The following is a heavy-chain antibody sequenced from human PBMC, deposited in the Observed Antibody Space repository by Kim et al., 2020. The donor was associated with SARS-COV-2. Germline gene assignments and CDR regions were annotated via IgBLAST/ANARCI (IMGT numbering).Heavy chain of an antibody. V-gene: IGHV1-8*02. Sequence: ASVKVSCKASGYTFTSYDINWVRQATGQGLEWMGWMNPNSGNTGYAQKFQGRVTMTRNTSISTAYMELSSLRSEDTAVYYCARVLAQYDYVWGSYRYRDGFYYWGQDTLLTVSS. CDR3: ARVLAQYDYVWGSYRYRDGFYY. J-gene: IGHJ4*02. CDR2: MNPNSGNT. D-gene: IGHD3-16*02. CDR1: GYTFTSYD.